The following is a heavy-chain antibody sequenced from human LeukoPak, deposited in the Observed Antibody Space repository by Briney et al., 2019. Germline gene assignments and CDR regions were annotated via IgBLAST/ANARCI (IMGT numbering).Heavy chain of an antibody. Sequence: GGSLRLSCAASGFTFSSYWMHWVRQAPGKGLEWVSSISSSSSYIYYADSVKGRFTISRDNAKNSLYLQMNSLRAEDTAVYYCARQLGPHYGSGSYYQFDYWGQGTLVTVSS. V-gene: IGHV3-21*01. D-gene: IGHD3-10*01. CDR1: GFTFSSYW. CDR2: ISSSSSYI. CDR3: ARQLGPHYGSGSYYQFDY. J-gene: IGHJ4*02.